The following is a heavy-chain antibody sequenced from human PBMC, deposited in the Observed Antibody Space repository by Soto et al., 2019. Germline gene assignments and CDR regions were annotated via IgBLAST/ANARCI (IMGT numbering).Heavy chain of an antibody. CDR3: VRDSHGDY. J-gene: IGHJ4*02. CDR1: GFNINGYW. Sequence: EVQLVESGGGLVQPGGSLRISCAASGFNINGYWMHWVRQARGKGLAWVARIDGDGTPDGITINYADFVKGRFTISRDNAKNTLYLQMNSLRAEDTAVYYCVRDSHGDYWGQGTLVTVSS. V-gene: IGHV3-74*01. CDR2: IDGDGTPDGITI.